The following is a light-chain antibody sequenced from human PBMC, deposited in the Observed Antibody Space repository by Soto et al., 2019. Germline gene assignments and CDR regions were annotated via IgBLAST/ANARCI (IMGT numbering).Light chain of an antibody. V-gene: IGLV1-40*01. Sequence: QSVLTQPPSVSGAPGQRVTISCTGSSSNIGAGYDVHWYQQLPGTAPKLLIYGNSNRPSGVPDRFSGSKSGTSASQAITGLQADDEADDYCQSYDSSLSGYVFGTGTKLTVL. CDR2: GNS. CDR3: QSYDSSLSGYV. J-gene: IGLJ1*01. CDR1: SSNIGAGYD.